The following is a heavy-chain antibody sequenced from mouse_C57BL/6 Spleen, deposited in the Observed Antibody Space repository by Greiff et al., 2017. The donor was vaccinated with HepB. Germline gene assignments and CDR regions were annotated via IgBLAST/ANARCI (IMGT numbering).Heavy chain of an antibody. CDR3: ARKVYGKDY. CDR1: GYTFTSYW. Sequence: VQLQQPGAELVKPGASVKLSCKASGYTFTSYWMQWVKQRPGQGLEWIGEIDPSDSYTNYNQKFKGKATLTVDTSSSTAYMQLSSLTSEDSAVYYCARKVYGKDYWGQGTSVTVSS. D-gene: IGHD1-1*02. V-gene: IGHV1-50*01. J-gene: IGHJ4*01. CDR2: IDPSDSYT.